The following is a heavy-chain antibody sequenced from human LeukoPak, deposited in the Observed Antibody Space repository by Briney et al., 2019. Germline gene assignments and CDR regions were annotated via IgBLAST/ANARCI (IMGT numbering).Heavy chain of an antibody. CDR2: IYPGDSDT. Sequence: GEPLKISFKGSGYRFTSYWIGWVRPMPGKGPEWMGIIYPGDSDTRYSPSFQGQVTISADKSISTAYLQWSSLKASDTAMYYCARLAYDSSGYYGAFDIWGQGTMVTVSS. V-gene: IGHV5-51*01. CDR1: GYRFTSYW. J-gene: IGHJ3*02. CDR3: ARLAYDSSGYYGAFDI. D-gene: IGHD3-22*01.